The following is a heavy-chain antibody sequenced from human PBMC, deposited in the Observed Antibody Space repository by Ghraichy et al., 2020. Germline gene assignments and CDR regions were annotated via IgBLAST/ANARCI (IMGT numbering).Heavy chain of an antibody. J-gene: IGHJ4*02. Sequence: SETLSLTCTVSGGSISSSSYYWGWIRQPPGKGLEWIGSIYYSGSTYYNPSLKSRVTISVDTSKNQFSLKLSSVTAADTAVYYCASRGYGSGSYFGPFDYWGQGTLVTISS. V-gene: IGHV4-39*01. CDR3: ASRGYGSGSYFGPFDY. CDR1: GGSISSSSYY. D-gene: IGHD3-10*01. CDR2: IYYSGST.